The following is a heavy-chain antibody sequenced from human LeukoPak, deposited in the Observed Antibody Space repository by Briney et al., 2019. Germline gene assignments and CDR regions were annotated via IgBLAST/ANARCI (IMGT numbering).Heavy chain of an antibody. Sequence: PSETLSHTCTVSGGSISSSSYYWGWIRQPPGKGLEWIGSIYYSGSTYYNPSLKSRVTISVDTSKIQFSLKLSSVTAEDTAVYYCARTDYYYDSSGRVDYWGQGTLVTVSS. CDR3: ARTDYYYDSSGRVDY. V-gene: IGHV4-39*01. CDR2: IYYSGST. CDR1: GGSISSSSYY. J-gene: IGHJ4*02. D-gene: IGHD3-22*01.